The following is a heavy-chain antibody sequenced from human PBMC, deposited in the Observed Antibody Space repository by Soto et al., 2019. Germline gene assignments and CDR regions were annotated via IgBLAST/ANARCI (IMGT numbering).Heavy chain of an antibody. J-gene: IGHJ5*02. CDR3: AREEAYYYDSSGRKTFWFDP. V-gene: IGHV4-30-4*01. Sequence: PSETLSLTCTVSGGSISSGDYYWSWIRQPPGKGLEWIGYIYFSGSTYYNPSLKSRVTISVDTSKNQFSLKLSSVTAADTAVYYCAREEAYYYDSSGRKTFWFDPWGQGTLVTVSS. D-gene: IGHD3-22*01. CDR2: IYFSGST. CDR1: GGSISSGDYY.